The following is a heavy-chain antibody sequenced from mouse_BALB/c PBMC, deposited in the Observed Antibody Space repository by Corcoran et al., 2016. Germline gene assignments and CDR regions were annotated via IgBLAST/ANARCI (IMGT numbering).Heavy chain of an antibody. D-gene: IGHD3-3*01. CDR2: INPSTGYT. J-gene: IGHJ2*01. V-gene: IGHV1-7*01. Sequence: QVQLQQSGAELAKPGASVKMSCKASGYTFTSYWMHWVKQRPGQGLEWIGYINPSTGYTEYNQKFKDKATLTADKSSSTAYMQLSSLTSEDSAVYYCARKGPLYYFDYWGQGTTLTVSS. CDR1: GYTFTSYW. CDR3: ARKGPLYYFDY.